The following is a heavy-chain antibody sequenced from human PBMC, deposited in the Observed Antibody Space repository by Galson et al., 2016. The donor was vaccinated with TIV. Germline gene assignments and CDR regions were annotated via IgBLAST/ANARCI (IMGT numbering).Heavy chain of an antibody. CDR2: ISNDGSNK. CDR3: ARANACGGACYYFDF. J-gene: IGHJ4*02. Sequence: SLRLSCAASGFTFRSYGMHWVRQAPGKGLEWVATISNDGSNKYYADSVKGRFTISRDNSKNTLDLQMNSLRAEDTAVYYCARANACGGACYYFDFWGQGTLVTVSS. CDR1: GFTFRSYG. V-gene: IGHV3-30*03. D-gene: IGHD2-21*02.